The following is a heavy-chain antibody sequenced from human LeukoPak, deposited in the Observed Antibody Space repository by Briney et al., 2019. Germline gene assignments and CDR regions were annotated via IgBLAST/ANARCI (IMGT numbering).Heavy chain of an antibody. J-gene: IGHJ4*02. V-gene: IGHV3-30*02. CDR3: AKDYSSSWYYFDY. CDR2: IRYDGTNK. D-gene: IGHD6-13*01. CDR1: GFTFSNFG. Sequence: GGSLGLSCAASGFTFSNFGMHWVRQAPGKGLRWVAFIRYDGTNKYYADSVKGRFSISRDTSKNTLSLQMISLRAEDTAIYYCAKDYSSSWYYFDYWGQGTLVTVSS.